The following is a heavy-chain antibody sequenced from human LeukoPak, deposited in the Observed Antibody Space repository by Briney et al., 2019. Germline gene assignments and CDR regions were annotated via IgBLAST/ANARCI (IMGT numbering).Heavy chain of an antibody. CDR3: ARRGGYEHFDY. V-gene: IGHV5-51*01. CDR2: IYPGDSDT. D-gene: IGHD5-12*01. Sequence: GESLKISCKGSGYSFTNYWIGWVRQMPGKGLEWMGIIYPGDSDTRYSPSFQGQVTISPDKSISTAYLQWSSLKPSDTAMYYFARRGGYEHFDYWGPGTLVTVSS. J-gene: IGHJ4*02. CDR1: GYSFTNYW.